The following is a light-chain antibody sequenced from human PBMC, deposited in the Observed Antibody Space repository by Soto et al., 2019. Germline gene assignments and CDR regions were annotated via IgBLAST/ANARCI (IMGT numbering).Light chain of an antibody. J-gene: IGLJ2*01. V-gene: IGLV2-23*01. CDR3: CSYAGSSTVV. CDR1: SSDVGSYNL. CDR2: EGS. Sequence: QSALTQPASVSGSPGQSITISCTGTSSDVGSYNLVSWYQQHPGKAPKLMIYEGSKRPSGVSDRFSGSKFDNTASLTISGLQAEDEADYYCCSYAGSSTVVFGGGTKLTVL.